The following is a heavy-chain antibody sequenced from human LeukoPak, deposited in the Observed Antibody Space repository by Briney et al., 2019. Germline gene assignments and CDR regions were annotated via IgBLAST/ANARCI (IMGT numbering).Heavy chain of an antibody. CDR2: IYYSGST. CDR1: GGSISSYS. Sequence: PSETLSLTCTVSGGSISSYSWSWIRQPPGKGLEWIGYIYYSGSTNYNPSLKSRVTISVDTSKNQFSLKLSSVTAADTAVYYCARGRSGSYYGMDVWGQGTTVTVSS. J-gene: IGHJ6*02. CDR3: ARGRSGSYYGMDV. V-gene: IGHV4-59*01. D-gene: IGHD1-26*01.